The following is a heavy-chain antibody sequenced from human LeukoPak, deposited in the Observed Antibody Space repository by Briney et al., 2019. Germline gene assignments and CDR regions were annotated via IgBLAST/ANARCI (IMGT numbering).Heavy chain of an antibody. J-gene: IGHJ1*01. V-gene: IGHV4-34*01. D-gene: IGHD4-23*01. CDR2: INHGGST. CDR3: ARYLDYGGNSRVFQH. Sequence: SETLSLTCTVSGGSISSYYWTWIRQPPGKGLEWIGEINHGGSTNYNPSLRSRVTISIDTSKNQFSLKLSSVTAADTAVYYCARYLDYGGNSRVFQHWGQGTLVTVSS. CDR1: GGSISSYY.